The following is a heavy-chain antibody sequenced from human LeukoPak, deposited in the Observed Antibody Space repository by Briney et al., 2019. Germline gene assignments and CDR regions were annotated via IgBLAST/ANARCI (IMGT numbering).Heavy chain of an antibody. V-gene: IGHV3-48*02. Sequence: GGSLRLSCAASGFTFNSYKMNWVRQAPGKGLEWLSYISGDSSTIYHADSVKGRFTISRDNAKNLLSLQMNSLRNEDTAVYYCARYTITTVTTSGAFDCWGQGTLVTVSS. J-gene: IGHJ4*02. D-gene: IGHD4-17*01. CDR2: ISGDSSTI. CDR3: ARYTITTVTTSGAFDC. CDR1: GFTFNSYK.